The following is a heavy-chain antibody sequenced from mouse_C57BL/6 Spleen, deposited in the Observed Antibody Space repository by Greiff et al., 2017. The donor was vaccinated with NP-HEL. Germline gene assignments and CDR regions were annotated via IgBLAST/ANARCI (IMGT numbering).Heavy chain of an antibody. J-gene: IGHJ1*03. CDR3: ARRPGPYWYFDV. Sequence: EVQLVESGGGLVKPGGSLKLSCAASGFTFSSYTMSWVRQTPEKRLEWVATISGGGGNTYYPDSVKGRFTISRDNAKNTLYLQMGSLRSEDTALYYCARRPGPYWYFDVWGTGTTVTVSS. CDR2: ISGGGGNT. V-gene: IGHV5-9*01. CDR1: GFTFSSYT.